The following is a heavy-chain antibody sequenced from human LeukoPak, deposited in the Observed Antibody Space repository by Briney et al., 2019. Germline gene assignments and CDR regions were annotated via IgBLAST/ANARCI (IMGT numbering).Heavy chain of an antibody. Sequence: GGSLRLSCEASAFTFSSHWMSWVRQAPGKGLEWVANIRQDGSEKYYVDSVKGRFTISRDNAKNSLYLQMNSLRAEDTAVYYCARWRYSSGYYHLDYWGQGTLVTVSS. J-gene: IGHJ4*02. CDR1: AFTFSSHW. CDR2: IRQDGSEK. V-gene: IGHV3-7*01. D-gene: IGHD3-22*01. CDR3: ARWRYSSGYYHLDY.